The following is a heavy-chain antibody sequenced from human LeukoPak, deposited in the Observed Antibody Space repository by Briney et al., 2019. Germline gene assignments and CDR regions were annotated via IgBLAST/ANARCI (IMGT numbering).Heavy chain of an antibody. V-gene: IGHV4-39*07. CDR1: GGSISSSSYY. D-gene: IGHD3-16*01. Sequence: SETLSLTCTVSGGSISSSSYYWGWIRQPPGKGLEWIGSIYYSGSTYYNPSLKSRVTISLDTSKNLSSLKLRSVTAADTAVYYCARTPPGDDTEDAFDIWGQGTMVTVSS. CDR2: IYYSGST. J-gene: IGHJ3*02. CDR3: ARTPPGDDTEDAFDI.